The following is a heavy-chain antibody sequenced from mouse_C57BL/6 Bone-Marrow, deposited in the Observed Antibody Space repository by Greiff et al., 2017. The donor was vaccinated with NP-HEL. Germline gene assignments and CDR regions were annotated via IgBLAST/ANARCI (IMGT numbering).Heavy chain of an antibody. V-gene: IGHV14-4*01. CDR3: TRSFITTTPDY. CDR1: GFNIKDDY. CDR2: IDPENGDT. D-gene: IGHD1-1*01. Sequence: EVQLQQSGAELVRPGASVKLSCTASGFNIKDDYMHWVKQRPEQGLEWIGWIDPENGDTEYASKFQGKATITADTSSNTAYLQLSSLTSEDTAVYYCTRSFITTTPDYWGQGTTLTVSS. J-gene: IGHJ2*01.